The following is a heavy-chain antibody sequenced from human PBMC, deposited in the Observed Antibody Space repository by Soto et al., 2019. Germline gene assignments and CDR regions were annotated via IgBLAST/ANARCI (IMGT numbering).Heavy chain of an antibody. Sequence: SVKVSCKASGDTFSSYAISWVRQAPGQGLEWMGGIIPTFGTANYAQKFQARVTNTADESTSTAYMELSSLRSEDTAVYYCASATISVVVDRLHGGHYGMDVWGQGTTVTVSS. CDR2: IIPTFGTA. CDR1: GDTFSSYA. V-gene: IGHV1-69*13. D-gene: IGHD3-3*01. CDR3: ASATISVVVDRLHGGHYGMDV. J-gene: IGHJ6*02.